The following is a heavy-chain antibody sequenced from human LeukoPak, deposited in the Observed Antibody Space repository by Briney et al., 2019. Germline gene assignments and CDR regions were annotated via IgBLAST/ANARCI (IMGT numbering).Heavy chain of an antibody. CDR1: GFTFSAYH. V-gene: IGHV3-48*02. Sequence: GGSLRLSCAASGFTFSAYHINWVRQAPGKGLEWISYISTTGTTIHYADSVKGRFAISRDNAKSSLYLQMNSLRDEDTAVYYCARAGIVVVPAAIRGPLDMVRGVCDYWGQGTLVTVSS. J-gene: IGHJ4*02. CDR3: ARAGIVVVPAAIRGPLDMVRGVCDY. D-gene: IGHD2-2*01. CDR2: ISTTGTTI.